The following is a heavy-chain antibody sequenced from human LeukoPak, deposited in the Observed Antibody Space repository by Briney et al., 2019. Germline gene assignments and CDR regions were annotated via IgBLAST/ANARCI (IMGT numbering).Heavy chain of an antibody. Sequence: PGGSLRLSCVASGFTVSSNYMTWVRQAPGKGLEWVSAFSPSGGGTYYADSVKGRFTISRDNSKNTLYLQMNSLRAEDTAVYYCARALRIYYYFDYWGQGTLVTVSS. CDR1: GFTVSSNY. J-gene: IGHJ4*02. V-gene: IGHV3-23*01. CDR3: ARALRIYYYFDY. D-gene: IGHD1-26*01. CDR2: FSPSGGGT.